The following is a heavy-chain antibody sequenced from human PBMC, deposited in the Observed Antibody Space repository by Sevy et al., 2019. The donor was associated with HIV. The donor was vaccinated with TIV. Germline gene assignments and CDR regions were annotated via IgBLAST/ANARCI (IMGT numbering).Heavy chain of an antibody. J-gene: IGHJ4*02. Sequence: GGSLRLSCAASGFTFNNYAMNWVRQAPGKGLDWVSTIFRSGDNTYYADSVKGRFTISRDNSKNTLYLQMNSLRAEDTAVYYCAKEGGGYNYDSSGLFDYWGQGTLVTVSS. CDR3: AKEGGGYNYDSSGLFDY. D-gene: IGHD3-22*01. CDR1: GFTFNNYA. V-gene: IGHV3-23*01. CDR2: IFRSGDNT.